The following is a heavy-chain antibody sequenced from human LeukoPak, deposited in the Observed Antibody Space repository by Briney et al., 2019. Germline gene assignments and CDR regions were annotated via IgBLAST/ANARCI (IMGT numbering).Heavy chain of an antibody. J-gene: IGHJ4*02. Sequence: PSETLSLTCAVYGGSFSGYYWGWIRQPPGKGLEWIGSIYHSGSTYYNPSLKSRVTISIDTSKNQFSLKLSSVTAADTAVYYCARSFTMVRGVMGYWGQGTLVTVSS. CDR2: IYHSGST. CDR3: ARSFTMVRGVMGY. V-gene: IGHV4-38-2*01. CDR1: GGSFSGYY. D-gene: IGHD3-10*01.